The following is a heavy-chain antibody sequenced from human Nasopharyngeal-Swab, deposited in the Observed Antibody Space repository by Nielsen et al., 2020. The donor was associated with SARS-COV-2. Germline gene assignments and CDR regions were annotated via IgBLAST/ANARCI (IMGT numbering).Heavy chain of an antibody. D-gene: IGHD3-3*01. CDR3: ARMTATIFGVVTVSYYGMDV. CDR1: GFTFSSYE. CDR2: ISSSGSTI. J-gene: IGHJ6*02. V-gene: IGHV3-48*03. Sequence: SLKISCAASGFTFSSYEMNWVRQAPGKGLEWVSYISSSGSTIYYADSVKGRFTISRDKAKNSLYLQMNSLRAEDTAVYYCARMTATIFGVVTVSYYGMDVWGQGITVTVSS.